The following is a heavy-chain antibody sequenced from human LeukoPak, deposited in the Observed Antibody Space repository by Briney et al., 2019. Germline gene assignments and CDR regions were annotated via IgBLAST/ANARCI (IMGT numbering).Heavy chain of an antibody. V-gene: IGHV3-73*01. CDR1: GFTFSGSA. CDR3: TRRTSSTSRTDAFDI. J-gene: IGHJ3*02. Sequence: GGSLRLSCAASGFTFSGSAMHWVRQASGKGLEWVGRIRSKANSYATAYAASVKGRFTISRDDSKNTAYLQMNSLKTEDTAVYYCTRRTSSTSRTDAFDILGQGTMVTVSS. CDR2: IRSKANSYAT. D-gene: IGHD2-2*01.